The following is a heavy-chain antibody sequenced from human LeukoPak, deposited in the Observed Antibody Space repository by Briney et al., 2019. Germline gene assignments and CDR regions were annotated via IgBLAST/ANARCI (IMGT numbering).Heavy chain of an antibody. Sequence: GGSLRLSCAASGFTFSDYYMSWIRQAPGKGLEWVSYISSSGSTLYYADSVKGRFTISRDNAKNSLYLQMNSLRADDTAVYYCARDIAGYDFWSGYYFDYWGQGTLVTVSS. CDR1: GFTFSDYY. J-gene: IGHJ4*02. D-gene: IGHD3-3*01. V-gene: IGHV3-11*04. CDR2: ISSSGSTL. CDR3: ARDIAGYDFWSGYYFDY.